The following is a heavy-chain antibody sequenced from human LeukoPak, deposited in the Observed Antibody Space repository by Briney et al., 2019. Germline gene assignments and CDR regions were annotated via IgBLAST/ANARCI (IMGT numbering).Heavy chain of an antibody. D-gene: IGHD5-24*01. V-gene: IGHV1-24*01. CDR2: FDPEDGET. Sequence: ASVKVSCKVSGYTLTELSMHWVRQAPGKGLEWMGGFDPEDGETIYAQKFQGRVTMTRNTSISTAYMELSSLTSEDTAVYYCARREYYYYMDVWGKGTTVTISS. CDR3: ARREYYYYMDV. CDR1: GYTLTELS. J-gene: IGHJ6*03.